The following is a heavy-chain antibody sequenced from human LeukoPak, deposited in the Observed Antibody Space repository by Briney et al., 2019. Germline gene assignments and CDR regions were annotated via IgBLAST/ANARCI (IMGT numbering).Heavy chain of an antibody. D-gene: IGHD6-19*01. CDR3: AKDREVAGRGAYYYGMDV. CDR2: ISYDGSNK. CDR1: GFTFSSYG. J-gene: IGHJ6*02. V-gene: IGHV3-30*18. Sequence: GRSLRLSCAASGFTFSSYGMHWVRQAPGKGLEWVAVISYDGSNKYYADSVKGRFTISRDNSKNTLYLQMNSLRAEDTAVYYCAKDREVAGRGAYYYGMDVWGRGTTVTVSS.